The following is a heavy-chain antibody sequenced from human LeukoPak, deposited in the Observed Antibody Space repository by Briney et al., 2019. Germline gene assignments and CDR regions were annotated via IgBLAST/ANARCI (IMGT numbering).Heavy chain of an antibody. CDR2: IYYSGST. CDR1: GGSISSSSYY. J-gene: IGHJ4*02. D-gene: IGHD2-21*02. CDR3: ASPVVVTAIGDY. V-gene: IGHV4-39*01. Sequence: SETLSLTCTVFGGSISSSSYYWGWIRQPPGKGLEWIGSIYYSGSTYYNPSLRSRVTISVDTSKNQFSLKLSSVTAADTAVYYCASPVVVTAIGDYWGQGTLVTVSS.